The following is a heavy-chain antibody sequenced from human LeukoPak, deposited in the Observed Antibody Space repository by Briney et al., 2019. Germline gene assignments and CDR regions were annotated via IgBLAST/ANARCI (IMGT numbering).Heavy chain of an antibody. Sequence: GGSLRLSCAASGFTFSSFAMTWVRQAPGKGLEWVSGFDGNGPNTYYADSVKGRWTISRDNSRNTLYLEMNSLRPEDTAIYYCTKPRTTGLGWAQFDYWGQGSLVTVSS. V-gene: IGHV3-23*01. D-gene: IGHD2-8*02. J-gene: IGHJ4*02. CDR2: FDGNGPNT. CDR3: TKPRTTGLGWAQFDY. CDR1: GFTFSSFA.